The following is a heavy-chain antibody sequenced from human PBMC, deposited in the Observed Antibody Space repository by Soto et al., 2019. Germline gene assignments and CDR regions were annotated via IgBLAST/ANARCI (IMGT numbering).Heavy chain of an antibody. CDR1: VDSFSGYY. CDR3: ARDRRVTFGLSHYYGMDV. Sequence: SESMYLTCAVYVDSFSGYYWGWIRQPPGKGLEWIGEINHSGSTNYNPSLKSRVTISVDTSKNQFSLKLSSVTAADTAVYYCARDRRVTFGLSHYYGMDVWGQGTTVTVSS. CDR2: INHSGST. V-gene: IGHV4-34*01. D-gene: IGHD3-16*02. J-gene: IGHJ6*02.